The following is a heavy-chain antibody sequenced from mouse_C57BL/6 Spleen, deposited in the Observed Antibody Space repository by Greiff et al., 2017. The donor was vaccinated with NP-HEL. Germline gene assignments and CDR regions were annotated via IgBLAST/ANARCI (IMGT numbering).Heavy chain of an antibody. Sequence: QVHVKQPGAELVRPGSSVKLSCKASGYTFTSYWMDWVRQRPGQGLEWIGNIYPSDSETHYNQKFKDKATLTVDKSSSTAYMQLSSLTSEDSAVYYCARWGNLYFDYWGQGTTLTVSS. CDR1: GYTFTSYW. D-gene: IGHD2-1*01. J-gene: IGHJ2*01. CDR2: IYPSDSET. V-gene: IGHV1-61*01. CDR3: ARWGNLYFDY.